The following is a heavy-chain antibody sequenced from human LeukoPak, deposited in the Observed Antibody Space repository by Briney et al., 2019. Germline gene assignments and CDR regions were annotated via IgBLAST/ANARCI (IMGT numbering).Heavy chain of an antibody. CDR1: GDSFSGYY. V-gene: IGHV4-34*01. CDR3: ARALTTPTH. D-gene: IGHD4-17*01. J-gene: IGHJ1*01. Sequence: SETLSLTCAVYGDSFSGYYWSRIRQPPGKGLEWIGEINHSGSTNYNPSLKSRVTISVDASKKQFSLKLTSVTAADTAVYYCARALTTPTHWGQGTLVTVSS. CDR2: INHSGST.